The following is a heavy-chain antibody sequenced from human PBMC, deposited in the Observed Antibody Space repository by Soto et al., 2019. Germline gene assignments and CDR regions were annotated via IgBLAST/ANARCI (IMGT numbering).Heavy chain of an antibody. CDR1: GYTFTSYG. CDR3: AREGGWVFLSCYQLPATDYYYYYGMDV. Sequence: ASVKVSCKASGYTFTSYGISWVRQAPGQGLEWMGWISAYNGNTNYAQKLQGRVTMTTDTSTSTAYMELRSLRSDDTAVYYCAREGGWVFLSCYQLPATDYYYYYGMDVWGQGTTVTVSS. V-gene: IGHV1-18*01. CDR2: ISAYNGNT. D-gene: IGHD3-3*01. J-gene: IGHJ6*02.